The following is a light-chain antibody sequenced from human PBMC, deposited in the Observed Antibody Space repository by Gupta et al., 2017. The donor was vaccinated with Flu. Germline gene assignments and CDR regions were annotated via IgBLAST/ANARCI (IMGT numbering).Light chain of an antibody. V-gene: IGLV2-23*01. CDR2: EGS. J-gene: IGLJ1*01. Sequence: QSALTQPASVSGSPGQTVTIFCAGTSSDVGNYELVSWYQQHPAKHPKVILYEGSKRTPGVAVRFSGSKSGNTASITISGRQAEDEADYFCSANGASSTRVFGSGTKVTVL. CDR1: SSDVGNYEL. CDR3: SANGASSTRV.